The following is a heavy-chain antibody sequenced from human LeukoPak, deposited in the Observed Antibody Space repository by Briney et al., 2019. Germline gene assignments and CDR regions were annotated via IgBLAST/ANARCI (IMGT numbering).Heavy chain of an antibody. V-gene: IGHV4-31*03. CDR1: GVSISSGGNY. J-gene: IGHJ5*02. CDR3: ARDSSSSWFYT. CDR2: VYYPGST. D-gene: IGHD2-2*01. Sequence: SGTLSLTCSVSGVSISSGGNYWGWLRQLPGKGLEWIAYVYYPGSTYYNPSLKSRVTISVDTSKNQFSLDLTSVTAADTAVYYCARDSSSSWFYTWGQGALVTVSS.